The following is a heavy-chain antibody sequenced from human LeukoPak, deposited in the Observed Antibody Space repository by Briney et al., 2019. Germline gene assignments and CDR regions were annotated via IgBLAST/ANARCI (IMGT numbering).Heavy chain of an antibody. J-gene: IGHJ4*02. D-gene: IGHD1-26*01. CDR3: AKGGKWDVTPFDY. CDR1: GVSISSYY. V-gene: IGHV4-59*01. Sequence: SETLSLTCTVSGVSISSYYWSWIRQPPGKGLEWIGYIYYSGNTNYSPSLKSRVTTSVDTSKNQFSLKLSSVTAADTAVYYCAKGGKWDVTPFDYWGQGTLVTVSS. CDR2: IYYSGNT.